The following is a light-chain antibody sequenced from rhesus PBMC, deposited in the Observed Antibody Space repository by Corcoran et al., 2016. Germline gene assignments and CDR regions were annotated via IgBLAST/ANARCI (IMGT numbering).Light chain of an antibody. CDR3: QHYYSTPPYS. V-gene: IGKV1-44*02. CDR2: AAS. J-gene: IGKJ2*01. CDR1: QTISSY. Sequence: DIQMTQSPSSLSASVGDRVNITCRASQTISSYLAWYQQKPGKVPKLLSYAASSLESGVPSRFSGSGSGTEFTLTISSLQPEDFATYYCQHYYSTPPYSFGQGTKVEIK.